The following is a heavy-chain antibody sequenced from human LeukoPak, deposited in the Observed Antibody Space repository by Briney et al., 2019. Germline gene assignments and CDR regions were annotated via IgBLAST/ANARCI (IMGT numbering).Heavy chain of an antibody. D-gene: IGHD6-19*01. CDR2: MSASDAGT. J-gene: IGHJ4*02. Sequence: GGSLRLSCAAAGFTFRSYAMNWVRQGPGKGLEWVSTMSASDAGTYYADSVKGRFTISRDNSKNTLYLQMNSLRAEDTAVYYCAKGSAVADVYFDYWGQGTLVTVSS. V-gene: IGHV3-23*01. CDR1: GFTFRSYA. CDR3: AKGSAVADVYFDY.